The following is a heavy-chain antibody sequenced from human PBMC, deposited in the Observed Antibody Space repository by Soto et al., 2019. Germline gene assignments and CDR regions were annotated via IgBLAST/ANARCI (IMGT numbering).Heavy chain of an antibody. D-gene: IGHD2-2*01. CDR1: GDSISSGYY. Sequence: PSETLSLTCAVSGDSISSGYYWAWIRQPPGKGLEWIGSIYHSGSTNYNPSLKSRVTISVDKSKNQFSLKLSSVTAADTAAYYCATISTGLGYYFDYWGQGTLVTVS. J-gene: IGHJ4*02. V-gene: IGHV4-38-2*01. CDR2: IYHSGST. CDR3: ATISTGLGYYFDY.